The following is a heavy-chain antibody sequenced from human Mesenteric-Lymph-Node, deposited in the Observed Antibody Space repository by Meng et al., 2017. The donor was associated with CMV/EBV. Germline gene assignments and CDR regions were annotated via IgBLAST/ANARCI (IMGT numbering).Heavy chain of an antibody. CDR1: GDSISSNNAA. D-gene: IGHD3-16*01. J-gene: IGHJ4*02. V-gene: IGHV6-1*01. CDR3: AYFGDLPSLW. CDR2: TYYRSESYN. Sequence: QIQLQQSVPALVKSSETLSGTWTSSGDSISSNNAAWNWIRQYPSRGLEWLGRTYYRSESYNDYAVSVKSRISVNLDTSTNQLSLHLNFVTPADTAVYYCAYFGDLPSLWWGQGTLVTVSS.